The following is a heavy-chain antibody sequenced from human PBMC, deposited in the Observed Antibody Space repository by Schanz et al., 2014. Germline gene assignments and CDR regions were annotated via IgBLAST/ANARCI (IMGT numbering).Heavy chain of an antibody. CDR1: GYTFTSYD. CDR2: INPIGGST. D-gene: IGHD3-10*01. J-gene: IGHJ4*02. CDR3: ARGGSMVQEINFAY. Sequence: QVQLIQSGAEVKKPGASVKVSCTASGYTFTSYDINWVRQAPGQGLEWMGIINPIGGSTTYAQKFQGRVTMTRDTSTSTVYMELSSLRSEDTAVYYCARGGSMVQEINFAYWGQGSLVTVSS. V-gene: IGHV1-46*03.